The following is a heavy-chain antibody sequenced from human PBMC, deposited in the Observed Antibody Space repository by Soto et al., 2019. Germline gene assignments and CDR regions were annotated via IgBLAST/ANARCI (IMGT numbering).Heavy chain of an antibody. CDR2: IITIFGTA. Sequence: QVQLVQSGAEVKKPGSSVKVSCKASGGTFSSYAISWVRQAPGQGLEWMGGIITIFGTANYAQKFQGRVMSTADESTNNAYKELSSLRSEDTAVYYCARWGHEWLLKRGAFDYWGQGTLVTVSS. V-gene: IGHV1-69*01. CDR3: ARWGHEWLLKRGAFDY. J-gene: IGHJ4*02. CDR1: GGTFSSYA. D-gene: IGHD6-19*01.